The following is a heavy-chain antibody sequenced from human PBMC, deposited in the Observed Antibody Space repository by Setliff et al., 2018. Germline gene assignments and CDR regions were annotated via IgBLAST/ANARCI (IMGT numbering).Heavy chain of an antibody. Sequence: ASVKVSCKASGYTFTSYYMHWVRQAPGQGLEWMGIINPSGGCTSYAQKFQDRVTMTRDTSTSTAYMELSSLRSEDTAVYYCARDSVFGDDYYDSIGSSHAFDIWGQGTMVTVSS. CDR2: INPSGGCT. J-gene: IGHJ3*02. D-gene: IGHD3-22*01. CDR1: GYTFTSYY. V-gene: IGHV1-46*01. CDR3: ARDSVFGDDYYDSIGSSHAFDI.